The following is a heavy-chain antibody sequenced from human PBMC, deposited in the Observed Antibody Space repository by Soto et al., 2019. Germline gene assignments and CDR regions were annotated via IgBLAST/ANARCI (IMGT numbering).Heavy chain of an antibody. CDR3: YGFWNGMDV. J-gene: IGHJ6*02. CDR2: INHSGST. D-gene: IGHD5-18*01. Sequence: SETLSLTCAVYGGSFSGYYWSWIRQPPGKGQEWIGEINHSGSTNYNPSLKSRVTISVDTSKNQFSLKLSSVTAADTAVYWGYGFWNGMDVWGQGTTVTVSS. V-gene: IGHV4-34*01. CDR1: GGSFSGYY.